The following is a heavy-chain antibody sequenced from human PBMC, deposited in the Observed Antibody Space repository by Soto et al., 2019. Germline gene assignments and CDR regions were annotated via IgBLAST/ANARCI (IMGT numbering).Heavy chain of an antibody. CDR3: AGSYPQIKSGSYWLDY. J-gene: IGHJ4*02. CDR1: GGTFSSYA. D-gene: IGHD1-26*01. CDR2: IIPIFGTA. Sequence: QVQLVQSGAEVKKPGSSVKVSCKASGGTFSSYAISWVRQAPGQGLEWMGGIIPIFGTANYAQKFQGRVTITADESTSAAYMELSSLRSEDTAVYYCAGSYPQIKSGSYWLDYWGQGTLVTVSS. V-gene: IGHV1-69*12.